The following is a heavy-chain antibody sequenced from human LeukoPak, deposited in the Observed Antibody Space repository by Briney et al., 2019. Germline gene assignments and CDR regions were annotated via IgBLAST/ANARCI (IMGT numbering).Heavy chain of an antibody. Sequence: GGPLRLSCAASGFTFSSYSMNWVRQAPGKGLEWVSSISSSSTYIYYADSVKGRFTISRDNAQNSLYLQMNSLRAEDTAVYYCARDFDWSSVFYFDYWGQGTLVTVSS. CDR2: ISSSSTYI. D-gene: IGHD3-9*01. V-gene: IGHV3-21*04. CDR1: GFTFSSYS. CDR3: ARDFDWSSVFYFDY. J-gene: IGHJ4*02.